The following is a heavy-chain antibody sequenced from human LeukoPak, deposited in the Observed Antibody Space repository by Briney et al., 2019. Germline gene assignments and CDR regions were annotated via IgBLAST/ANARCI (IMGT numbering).Heavy chain of an antibody. CDR1: GGSFSGYY. CDR2: INHSGST. J-gene: IGHJ4*02. V-gene: IGHV4-34*01. CDR3: ARWGGYYFDY. D-gene: IGHD5-12*01. Sequence: SETLSLTCAVYGGSFSGYYWSWIRQPPGKGLEWIGEINHSGSTNYNPSLKSRDTISVDTSKNQFSLKLSSVTAADTAVYYCARWGGYYFDYWGQGTLVTVSS.